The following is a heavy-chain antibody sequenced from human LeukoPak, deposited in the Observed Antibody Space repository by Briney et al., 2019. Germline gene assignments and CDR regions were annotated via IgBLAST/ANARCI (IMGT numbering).Heavy chain of an antibody. Sequence: PSETLSLTCTVSGGSISSYYWSWIRQPPGKGLEWIGYIYYSGSTNYNPSLKSRVTISVDTSKNQFSPKLSSVTAADTAVYYCARSGDFWSGYYDNWFDPWGQGTLVTVSS. CDR1: GGSISSYY. CDR2: IYYSGST. D-gene: IGHD3-3*01. J-gene: IGHJ5*02. V-gene: IGHV4-59*01. CDR3: ARSGDFWSGYYDNWFDP.